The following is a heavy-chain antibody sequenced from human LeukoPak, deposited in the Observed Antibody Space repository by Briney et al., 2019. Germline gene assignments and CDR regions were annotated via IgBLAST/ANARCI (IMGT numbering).Heavy chain of an antibody. D-gene: IGHD4-17*01. CDR2: ISYDGSNK. J-gene: IGHJ4*02. Sequence: PGGSLRLSCAASGFTFSSYGMHWVRQAPGKGLEWVAVISYDGSNKYNADSVKGRFTISRDNSKNTLYLQMNSLRAEDTAVYYCAKDDGDYVELPVDYFDYWGQGTLVTVSS. V-gene: IGHV3-30*18. CDR3: AKDDGDYVELPVDYFDY. CDR1: GFTFSSYG.